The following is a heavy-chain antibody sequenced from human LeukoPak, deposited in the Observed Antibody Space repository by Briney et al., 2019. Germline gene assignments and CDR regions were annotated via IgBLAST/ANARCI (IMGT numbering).Heavy chain of an antibody. D-gene: IGHD6-19*01. V-gene: IGHV3-53*01. CDR2: YYIDATT. J-gene: IGHJ5*02. Sequence: PGGSLRLSCAASGFSVSNNYMSWVRQAPGKGLEWVSTYYIDATTHYPASVRGRFTISSDSSKNTLYLQMNSLRVEDTAIYYCARESIPSGWYLSWGQGTLVTVSS. CDR1: GFSVSNNY. CDR3: ARESIPSGWYLS.